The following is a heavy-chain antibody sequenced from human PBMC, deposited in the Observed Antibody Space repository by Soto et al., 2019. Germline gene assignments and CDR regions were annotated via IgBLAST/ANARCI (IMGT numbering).Heavy chain of an antibody. Sequence: SGPTLVNPTQTLTLTCTFSGFSLSTSGVGVGWIRQPPGKALEWLALIYWNEDKRYSPSLKSMLTITKDTSKNQVVLTLTNMDPVDTATYYCAHSRRQMATPGGYYYYGMDVWGQGTTVTVSS. CDR3: AHSRRQMATPGGYYYYGMDV. D-gene: IGHD5-12*01. V-gene: IGHV2-5*01. J-gene: IGHJ6*02. CDR1: GFSLSTSGVG. CDR2: IYWNEDK.